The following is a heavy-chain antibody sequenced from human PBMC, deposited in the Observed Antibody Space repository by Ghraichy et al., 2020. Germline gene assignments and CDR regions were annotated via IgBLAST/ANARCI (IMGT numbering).Heavy chain of an antibody. Sequence: GGSLRLSCAASGFTFSSYWMHWVRQAPGKGLVWVSRINSDGSSSSYADSVKGRFTISRDNAKNTLYLQMNSLRAEDTAVYYCARVSGDSSGWYLFYYYYGMDVWGQGTTVTVSS. D-gene: IGHD6-19*01. V-gene: IGHV3-74*01. J-gene: IGHJ6*02. CDR3: ARVSGDSSGWYLFYYYYGMDV. CDR2: INSDGSSS. CDR1: GFTFSSYW.